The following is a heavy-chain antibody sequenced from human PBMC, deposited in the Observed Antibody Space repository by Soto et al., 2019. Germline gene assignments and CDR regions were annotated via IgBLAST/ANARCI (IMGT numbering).Heavy chain of an antibody. CDR1: GGSISSSSYY. CDR2: IYYSGST. D-gene: IGHD3-10*01. V-gene: IGHV4-39*07. Sequence: SETLSLTCTVSGGSISSSSYYWGWIRQPPGKGLEWIGSIYYSGSTYHNPSLKSRVTISVDTSKNQFSLKLSSVTAADMAVYYCARSQVSYDGSGSYYIRTIFDDWGQGTLVTVSS. CDR3: ARSQVSYDGSGSYYIRTIFDD. J-gene: IGHJ4*02.